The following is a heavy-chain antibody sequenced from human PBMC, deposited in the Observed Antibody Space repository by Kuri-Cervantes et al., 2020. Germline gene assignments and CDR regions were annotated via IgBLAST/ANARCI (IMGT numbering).Heavy chain of an antibody. CDR3: ARDNSPKLKNFAF. Sequence: GESLKISCAASGFTFSSFAMHWVRQAPGKGLEWVAVIWYDGSNKYYADSVKGRFTISRDNSKNTLSLQMNSLRAEDTAVYYCARDNSPKLKNFAFWGQGTLVTVSS. CDR2: IWYDGSNK. D-gene: IGHD3-10*01. CDR1: GFTFSSFA. J-gene: IGHJ4*02. V-gene: IGHV3-30*04.